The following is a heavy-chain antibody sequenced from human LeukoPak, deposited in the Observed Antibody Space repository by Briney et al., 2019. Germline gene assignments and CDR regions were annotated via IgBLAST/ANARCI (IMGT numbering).Heavy chain of an antibody. D-gene: IGHD1-26*01. V-gene: IGHV3-23*01. Sequence: GGSLRLSCAVSGFTFNNYAMTWVRQAPGKGLEWVSSITDSGVDTYYADSVKGRFSISRDNSKNTVFLQMNSLRAEDTAVNYCAKGLRSGNYYFFDSWGQGSLVTVSS. CDR3: AKGLRSGNYYFFDS. CDR1: GFTFNNYA. CDR2: ITDSGVDT. J-gene: IGHJ4*02.